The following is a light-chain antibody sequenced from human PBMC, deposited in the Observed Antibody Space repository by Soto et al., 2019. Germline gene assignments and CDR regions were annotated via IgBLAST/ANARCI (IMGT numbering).Light chain of an antibody. J-gene: IGKJ5*01. Sequence: DIQMTQSPSSLAASVGDRFTITCQASQDITNYLNWYQQKQGKAPRLLLYDASSLETGVPSRFSGSGSGTDFTFTISSLQPEDIATYYCQHYDHLPITFGQGTRLEI. CDR2: DAS. V-gene: IGKV1-33*01. CDR3: QHYDHLPIT. CDR1: QDITNY.